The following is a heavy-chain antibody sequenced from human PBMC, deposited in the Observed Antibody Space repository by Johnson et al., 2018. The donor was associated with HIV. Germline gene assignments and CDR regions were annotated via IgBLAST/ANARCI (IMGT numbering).Heavy chain of an antibody. J-gene: IGHJ3*02. CDR3: AKARVRYSSDVDALDI. CDR2: ISWNSDNI. D-gene: IGHD6-19*01. Sequence: VQLVESGGGVVRPGGSLRLSCAASGFTFDDYGMSWVRQAPGKGLEWVSGISWNSDNIAYADSVRGRFTIARDNAKNSLHLQMNSLRAEDTAFYYCAKARVRYSSDVDALDIWGQGTMVTVSS. CDR1: GFTFDDYG. V-gene: IGHV3-9*01.